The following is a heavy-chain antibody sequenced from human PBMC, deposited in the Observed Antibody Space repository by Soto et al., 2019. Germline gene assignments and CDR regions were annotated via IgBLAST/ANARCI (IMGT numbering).Heavy chain of an antibody. V-gene: IGHV4-34*01. CDR1: GGTFSGYS. CDR2: INHNGRT. CDR3: ARPPYGSGFDI. J-gene: IGHJ3*02. D-gene: IGHD4-17*01. Sequence: TSETLSLTCAVSGGTFSGYSWTWIRQPPGKGLEWIGEINHNGRTNSNPSLKSRVTISVDTSKNHFSLKLSSVTAADTAVYYCARPPYGSGFDIWGQGTMVTVSS.